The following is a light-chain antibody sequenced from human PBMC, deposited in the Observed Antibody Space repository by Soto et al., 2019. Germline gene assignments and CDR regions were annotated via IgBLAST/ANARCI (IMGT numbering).Light chain of an antibody. CDR2: WAS. V-gene: IGKV4-1*01. CDR1: QTRLYNSNNLNY. J-gene: IGKJ2*01. Sequence: DIVRTQSPDSLAVSLGERATINCKSCQTRLYNSNNLNYLAWYQQKPGQPPKLLIYWASSRESGVPDRFSGSGSETDFTLTISSLQAEDAAVYYCQQYYTTPYTFGRGTKLEI. CDR3: QQYYTTPYT.